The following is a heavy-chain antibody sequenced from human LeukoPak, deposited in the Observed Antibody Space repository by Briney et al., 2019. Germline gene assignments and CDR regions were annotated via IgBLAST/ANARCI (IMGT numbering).Heavy chain of an antibody. CDR1: GASISSYY. J-gene: IGHJ5*02. D-gene: IGHD3-22*01. CDR3: ARHRYYYDSSGYYYQP. Sequence: SETLSLTCTVSGASISSYYWSWIRQPPGKGLEWIGYIYYSGSTNYNPSLKSRVTISVDTPKNQFSLRLSSVTAADTAVYYCARHRYYYDSSGYYYQPWGQGTLVTVSS. V-gene: IGHV4-59*01. CDR2: IYYSGST.